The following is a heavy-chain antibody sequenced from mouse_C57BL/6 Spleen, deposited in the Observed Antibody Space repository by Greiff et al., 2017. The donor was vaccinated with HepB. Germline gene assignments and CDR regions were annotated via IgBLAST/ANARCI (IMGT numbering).Heavy chain of an antibody. Sequence: VQLKQSGPELVKPGASVKIPCKASGYTFTDYNMDWVKQSHGKSLEWIGDINPNNGGTIYNQKFKGKATLTVDKSSSTAYMELRSLTSEGTAVYYFARYYDGYLDYWGQGTTLTVSS. CDR1: GYTFTDYN. J-gene: IGHJ2*01. CDR2: INPNNGGT. CDR3: ARYYDGYLDY. D-gene: IGHD2-3*01. V-gene: IGHV1-18*01.